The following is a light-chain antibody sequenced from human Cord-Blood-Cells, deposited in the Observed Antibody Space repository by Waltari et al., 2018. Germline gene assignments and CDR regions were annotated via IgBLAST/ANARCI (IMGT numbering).Light chain of an antibody. CDR3: AAWDDSLSGVV. CDR2: RNN. CDR1: SSNIGSNY. J-gene: IGLJ2*01. Sequence: QSVLTQPPSASGTHGQRVTISCSGSSSNIGSNYVYWYQQLPGTAPKLLSYRNNQRPSGVPDRFSGSKSGTSASLAFSGLRSEDEADYYCAAWDDSLSGVVFGGGTKLTVL. V-gene: IGLV1-47*01.